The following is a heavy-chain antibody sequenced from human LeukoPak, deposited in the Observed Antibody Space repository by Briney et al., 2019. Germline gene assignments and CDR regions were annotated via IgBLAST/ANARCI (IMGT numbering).Heavy chain of an antibody. V-gene: IGHV3-15*01. CDR1: GFTFTNAW. Sequence: PGGSLRPSCAASGFTFTNAWMTWVRQALGKGPEWVGRIRGKADGETTDYAAPVKGRFTISRDDSKNTLYLQMNSLTTEDTAVYYCILAAAGPAYWGQGALVTVSS. J-gene: IGHJ4*02. CDR2: IRGKADGETT. CDR3: ILAAAGPAY. D-gene: IGHD6-13*01.